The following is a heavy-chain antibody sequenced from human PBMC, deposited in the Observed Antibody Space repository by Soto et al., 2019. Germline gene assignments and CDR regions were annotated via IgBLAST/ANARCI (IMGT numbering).Heavy chain of an antibody. D-gene: IGHD2-8*01. J-gene: IGHJ5*02. CDR2: IYHSGST. Sequence: SETLSLTCAVSGYSISSGYYWGWIRQPPGKGLEWIGSIYHSGSTYYNPSLKSRVTISVDTSKNQFSLKLSSVTAADTAVYYCARDSCTNGVCYLSGWFDPWGQGTLVTVSS. CDR1: GYSISSGYY. V-gene: IGHV4-38-2*02. CDR3: ARDSCTNGVCYLSGWFDP.